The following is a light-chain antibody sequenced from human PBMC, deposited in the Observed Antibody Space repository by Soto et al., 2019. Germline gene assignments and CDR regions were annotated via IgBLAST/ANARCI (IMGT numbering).Light chain of an antibody. J-gene: IGLJ1*01. CDR2: EDN. CDR1: GGSIASGY. CDR3: QSYHSNYPYV. Sequence: NFMLTQPHSVSESPGNTVTISCTRSGGSIASGYVQWYQQRPGSAPTTVIYEDNQRPSGVPDRFSGSIDSSSNSASLTISGLKTDDEADYYCQSYHSNYPYVFGTGTKLTVL. V-gene: IGLV6-57*03.